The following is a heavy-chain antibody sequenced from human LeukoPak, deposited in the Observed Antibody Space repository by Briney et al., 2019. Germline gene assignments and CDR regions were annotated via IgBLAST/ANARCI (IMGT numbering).Heavy chain of an antibody. J-gene: IGHJ6*02. CDR2: IYSGSST. V-gene: IGHV3-53*01. CDR1: GFTVSSYY. D-gene: IGHD5-18*01. CDR3: ARVPLGYSYGYIYYYYGMDV. Sequence: PGGSLRLSCAASGFTVSSYYMNWVRQAPGKGLEWVSVIYSGSSTYYADSVKARFTISRDNSKNTLYLQMNSLRAEDTAAYYCARVPLGYSYGYIYYYYGMDVWGQGTTVTVSS.